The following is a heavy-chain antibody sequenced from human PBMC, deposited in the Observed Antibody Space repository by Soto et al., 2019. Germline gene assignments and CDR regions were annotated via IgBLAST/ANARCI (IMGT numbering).Heavy chain of an antibody. CDR2: IYYIGTT. V-gene: IGHV4-59*07. D-gene: IGHD5-18*01. CDR1: GGSISGYY. CDR3: ARSGSKYGANAFDI. J-gene: IGHJ3*02. Sequence: DTLSLTCTVSGGSISGYYWNWIRQPPGKGLEYIGHIYYIGTTNYNPSLKSRATISVDTSKNQFSLKLTSVTAADTAVYFCARSGSKYGANAFDIWDQGTMVTVSS.